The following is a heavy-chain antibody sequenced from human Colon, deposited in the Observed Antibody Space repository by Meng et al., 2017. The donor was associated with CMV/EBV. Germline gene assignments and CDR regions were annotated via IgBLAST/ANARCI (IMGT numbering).Heavy chain of an antibody. Sequence: SGPTLVKPTESLTLTCTFSGFSLRQSRMRVAWFRQPPGKALEWLARIDWDDEKFYSPSLKSRLTVSKGTSKNVEVLTMTDMDPLDTATYYCARMAGAYCPTGVCPEVFEDWGQGTMVTVSS. CDR2: IDWDDEK. CDR3: ARMAGAYCPTGVCPEVFED. V-gene: IGHV2-70*04. J-gene: IGHJ3*01. D-gene: IGHD2-8*01. CDR1: GFSLRQSRMR.